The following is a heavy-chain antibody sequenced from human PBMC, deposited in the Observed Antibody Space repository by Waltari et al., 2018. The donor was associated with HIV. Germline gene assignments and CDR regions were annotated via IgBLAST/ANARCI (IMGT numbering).Heavy chain of an antibody. V-gene: IGHV4-34*01. CDR1: TARFYDHY. CDR3: AKGSTDFDS. J-gene: IGHJ4*02. CDR2: INHARSA. Sequence: LQQWGAGLLEPSETLTLTCAVNTARFYDHYYNWIRQPPGGGLEWIGEINHARSARYNPSLAGRVTMSVDTSKSHFSLHLTSVSAADTAVYYCAKGSTDFDSWGQGTLVSVS.